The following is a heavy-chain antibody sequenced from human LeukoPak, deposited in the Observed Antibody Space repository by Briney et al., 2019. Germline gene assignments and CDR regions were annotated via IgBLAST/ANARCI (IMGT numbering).Heavy chain of an antibody. D-gene: IGHD5-18*01. CDR3: ARANVDTAMVYAFDI. CDR1: GGSISSYY. V-gene: IGHV4-59*01. CDR2: IYYSGST. J-gene: IGHJ3*02. Sequence: SETLSLTCTVSGGSISSYYWSWIRQPPGKGLEWIGYIYYSGSTNYNPSLKSRVTISVDTSKNQFSPKLSSVTAADTAVYYCARANVDTAMVYAFDIWGQGTMVTVSS.